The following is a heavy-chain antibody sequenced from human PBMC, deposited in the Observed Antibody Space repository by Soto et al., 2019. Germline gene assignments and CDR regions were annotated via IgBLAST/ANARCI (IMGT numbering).Heavy chain of an antibody. CDR3: ARGPHIVVRYEGFDI. CDR1: GFMFSGYS. Sequence: GGSLRLSCVASGFMFSGYSMHWVRQAPGKALEWVAIVSDDGSKKFHAESAKGRFTISRDNSKKTLYLQMNSLRAEDTAVYYCARGPHIVVRYEGFDIWGQGTMVTVSS. V-gene: IGHV3-30-3*01. J-gene: IGHJ3*02. D-gene: IGHD3-22*01. CDR2: VSDDGSKK.